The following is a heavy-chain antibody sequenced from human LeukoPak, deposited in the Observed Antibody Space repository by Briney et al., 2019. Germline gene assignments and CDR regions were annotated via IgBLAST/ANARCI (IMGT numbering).Heavy chain of an antibody. Sequence: GGSLRLSCAASGFTFSSYAMSWVRQAPGKGLEWVSVFYGGGNTYYADSVKGRFTISRDNSKNTVYLQMNSLRAEDTAVYYCARVGATRHFDYWGQGTLVTVSS. V-gene: IGHV3-53*01. CDR1: GFTFSSYA. J-gene: IGHJ4*02. CDR3: ARVGATRHFDY. D-gene: IGHD1-26*01. CDR2: FYGGGNT.